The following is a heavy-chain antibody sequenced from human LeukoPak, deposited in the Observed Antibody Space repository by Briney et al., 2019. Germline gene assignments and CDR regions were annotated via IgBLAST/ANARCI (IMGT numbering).Heavy chain of an antibody. V-gene: IGHV3-11*01. J-gene: IGHJ4*02. CDR3: ARRRDFIDY. D-gene: IGHD3/OR15-3a*01. CDR2: SSSSGSTI. CDR1: GFTLSDYY. Sequence: GGCLRLSCAASGFTLSDYYMSSIRQDPGKGLEWVSYSSSSGSTIYYADSVKGRFAISRDNAKNSLYLQMNSLRAEDTAVYYCARRRDFIDYWGQGTLVTVSS.